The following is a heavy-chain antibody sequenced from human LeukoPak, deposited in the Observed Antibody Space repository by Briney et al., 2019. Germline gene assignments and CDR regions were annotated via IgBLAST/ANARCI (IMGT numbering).Heavy chain of an antibody. Sequence: PGGSLRHSCAASRFTFSSYAMSGVRQAPGKGLEWVSTISGSGGSTYYADSVKGRFTISRDNSKNTLYLQMNSLRAEDTAVYYCAKDLQYYDILSPTDYWGQGTLVTVSS. J-gene: IGHJ4*02. CDR3: AKDLQYYDILSPTDY. D-gene: IGHD3-9*01. V-gene: IGHV3-23*01. CDR2: ISGSGGST. CDR1: RFTFSSYA.